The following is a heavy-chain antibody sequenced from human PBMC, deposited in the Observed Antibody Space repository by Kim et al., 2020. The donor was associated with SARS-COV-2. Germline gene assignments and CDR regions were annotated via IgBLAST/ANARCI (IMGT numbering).Heavy chain of an antibody. CDR1: GYSFTNYT. V-gene: IGHV1-3*01. J-gene: IGHJ6*02. D-gene: IGHD4-4*01. CDR3: ARVKSRTTVSYFGMDV. Sequence: ASVKVSCKASGYSFTNYTIHWVRQAPGQRLEWMGWINAGNGDTKYSQKFQGRVTLTRNTSANTAYMDLSSLRSEDTAVYYCARVKSRTTVSYFGMDVWGQ. CDR2: INAGNGDT.